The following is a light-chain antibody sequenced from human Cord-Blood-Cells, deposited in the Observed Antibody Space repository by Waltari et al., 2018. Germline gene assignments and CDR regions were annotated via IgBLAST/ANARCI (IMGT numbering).Light chain of an antibody. V-gene: IGLV2-8*01. CDR1: SIDVGGSNY. J-gene: IGLJ3*02. Sequence: HSALTQPPAASGSLGPSVTSSCTGTSIDVGGSNYVSWYQQHPGKAPKRMIYEVSKRPSGVPDRFSGSKAGNTASLTVSGLQAEDEADYYGSSYAGSNNWVFGGGTKLTVL. CDR2: EVS. CDR3: SSYAGSNNWV.